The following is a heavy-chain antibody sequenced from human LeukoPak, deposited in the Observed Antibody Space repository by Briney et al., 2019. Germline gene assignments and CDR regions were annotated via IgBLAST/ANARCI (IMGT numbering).Heavy chain of an antibody. CDR1: GFTLSNFW. CDR3: AREPGTAFYYYYYMDV. V-gene: IGHV3-74*01. J-gene: IGHJ6*03. Sequence: GGSLRLSCSASGFTLSNFWIHWVRQAPGKGLVWVSRINTDGSSTNYADSVKGRFTISRDNSKNTLYLQMNSLRAEDTAVYYCAREPGTAFYYYYYMDVWGKGPRSPSP. CDR2: INTDGSST. D-gene: IGHD1-1*01.